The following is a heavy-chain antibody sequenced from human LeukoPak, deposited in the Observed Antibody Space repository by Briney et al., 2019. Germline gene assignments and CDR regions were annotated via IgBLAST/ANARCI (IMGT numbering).Heavy chain of an antibody. V-gene: IGHV4-59*08. CDR3: ARHLDSVAGFGS. J-gene: IGHJ4*02. Sequence: PSETLSLTCAVSGASISGSYWSWIRQPPGKGLEWIGYMYYSGITNSSPSLKSRVTISLNTSKNQFSLRLRSVTAADTAVYYCARHLDSVAGFGSWGQGALVSVSS. CDR1: GASISGSY. D-gene: IGHD3-16*01. CDR2: MYYSGIT.